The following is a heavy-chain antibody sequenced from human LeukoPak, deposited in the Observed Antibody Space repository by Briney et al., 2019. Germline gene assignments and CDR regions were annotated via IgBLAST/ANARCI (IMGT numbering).Heavy chain of an antibody. CDR2: ISGSGGST. Sequence: GGSLRLSCGASGFTFSSYAMSWVRQAPGKGLEWVSGISGSGGSTFYADSVKGRFTISRDNSKNTLYLQMKSLGAEDTAVYYRAKSPISGTPGYFDYWGQGTLVTVSS. D-gene: IGHD2-15*01. J-gene: IGHJ4*02. CDR1: GFTFSSYA. V-gene: IGHV3-23*01. CDR3: AKSPISGTPGYFDY.